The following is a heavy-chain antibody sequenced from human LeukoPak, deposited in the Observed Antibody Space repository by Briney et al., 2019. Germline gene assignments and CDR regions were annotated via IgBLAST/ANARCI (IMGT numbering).Heavy chain of an antibody. CDR3: ARVYGSGYDFRGAFDI. CDR1: GYSISSGYY. J-gene: IGHJ3*02. V-gene: IGHV4-38-2*02. CDR2: IYHSGST. D-gene: IGHD5-12*01. Sequence: PSETLSLTCTVSGYSISSGYYWGWIRQPPGKGLEWIGSIYHSGSTNYNPSLKSRVTISVDTSKNQFSLRLSSVNAADTAVYYCARVYGSGYDFRGAFDIWGQGTMVTVSS.